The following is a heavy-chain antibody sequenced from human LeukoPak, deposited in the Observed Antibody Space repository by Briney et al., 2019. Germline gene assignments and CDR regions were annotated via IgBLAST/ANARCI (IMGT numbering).Heavy chain of an antibody. CDR2: ISAYNGNT. CDR1: GYTFTSYG. CDR3: ARAQLPYYYYGMDV. Sequence: ASVKVYCKASGYTFTSYGISWVRQAPGQGLEWMGWISAYNGNTNYAQKLQGRVTMTTDTSTSTAYMELRSLRSDDTAVYYCARAQLPYYYYGMDVWGQGTTVTVSS. V-gene: IGHV1-18*01. D-gene: IGHD2-2*01. J-gene: IGHJ6*02.